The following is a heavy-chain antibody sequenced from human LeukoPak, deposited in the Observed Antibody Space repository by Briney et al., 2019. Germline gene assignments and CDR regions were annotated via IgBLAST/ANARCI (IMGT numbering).Heavy chain of an antibody. CDR3: ATASGWYGSYFDY. J-gene: IGHJ4*02. V-gene: IGHV4-59*08. CDR1: GGSISSYY. CDR2: IYYSGST. D-gene: IGHD6-19*01. Sequence: PSETLPLTCTVSGGSISSYYWSWIRQPPGKGLEWIGYIYYSGSTNYNPSLKSRVTISVDTSKNQFSLKLSSVTAADTAVYYCATASGWYGSYFDYWGQGTLVTVSS.